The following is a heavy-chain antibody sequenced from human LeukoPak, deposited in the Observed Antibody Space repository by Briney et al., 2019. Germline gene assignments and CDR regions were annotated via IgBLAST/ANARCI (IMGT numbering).Heavy chain of an antibody. J-gene: IGHJ4*02. D-gene: IGHD3-22*01. Sequence: PGGSLRLSCAASGFTFSSYAMSWVRQAPGKGLEWVSTIIGSGNSAYYADSVKGRFAISRDNSKNTLFLQMNSLRAEDTAVYYCAKLGSYYYDASGCPRNWGQGTLVTVSS. CDR3: AKLGSYYYDASGCPRN. V-gene: IGHV3-23*01. CDR2: IIGSGNSA. CDR1: GFTFSSYA.